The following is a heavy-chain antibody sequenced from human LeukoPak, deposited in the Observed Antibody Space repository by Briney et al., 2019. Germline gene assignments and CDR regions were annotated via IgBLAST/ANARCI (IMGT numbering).Heavy chain of an antibody. CDR2: ISGSGVST. D-gene: IGHD7-27*01. CDR1: GFTFSSYA. V-gene: IGHV3-23*01. CDR3: AKDQNWEGGY. J-gene: IGHJ4*02. Sequence: GGSLRLSCAASGFTFSSYAMSWVRQAPGKGLEWVSAISGSGVSTNYADSVKGRFTISRDNSKNTVYLQMNSLRVEDTAVYYCAKDQNWEGGYWGQGTLVTVSS.